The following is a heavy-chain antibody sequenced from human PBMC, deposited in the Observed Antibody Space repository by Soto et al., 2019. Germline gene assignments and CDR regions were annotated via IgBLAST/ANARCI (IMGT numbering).Heavy chain of an antibody. CDR2: IIPIFGTA. CDR1: GGTFSSYA. Sequence: SVKVSCKASGGTFSSYAISWVRQAPGQGLEWMGGIIPIFGTANYAQKFQGRVTITADESTSTAYMELSSLRSEDTAVYYCASASHYDNTWFDPWGQGTLVTVSS. D-gene: IGHD3-22*01. J-gene: IGHJ5*02. V-gene: IGHV1-69*13. CDR3: ASASHYDNTWFDP.